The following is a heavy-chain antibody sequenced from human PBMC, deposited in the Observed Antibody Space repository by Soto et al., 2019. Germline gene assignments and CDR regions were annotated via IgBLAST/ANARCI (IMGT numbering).Heavy chain of an antibody. V-gene: IGHV4-61*01. CDR2: VSHTGAT. CDR1: GGSISLERFY. J-gene: IGHJ4*02. Sequence: QVQLQESGPGLVKPSETLSLTCTVSGGSISLERFYWTWIRQPPGKGREWIGYVSHTGATNYNPPRQRRVDISVDTSSNRSTLKLRSLTAGDTAVYFCAQEFSSAHINYYDFWGQGTLVSVSA. CDR3: AQEFSSAHINYYDF.